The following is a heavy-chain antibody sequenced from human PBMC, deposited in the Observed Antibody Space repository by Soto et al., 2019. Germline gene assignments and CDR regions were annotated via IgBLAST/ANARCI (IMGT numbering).Heavy chain of an antibody. CDR1: GFTFSSYA. V-gene: IGHV3-30-3*01. CDR3: ARELVGEQWLVPDFDY. J-gene: IGHJ4*02. Sequence: QVQLVESGGGVVQPGRSLRLSCAASGFTFSSYAMHWVRQAPGKGLEWVAVISYDGSNKYYADSVKGRFTISRDNSKNTLYLQMNSLRAEDTAVYYCARELVGEQWLVPDFDYWGQGTLVTVSS. D-gene: IGHD6-19*01. CDR2: ISYDGSNK.